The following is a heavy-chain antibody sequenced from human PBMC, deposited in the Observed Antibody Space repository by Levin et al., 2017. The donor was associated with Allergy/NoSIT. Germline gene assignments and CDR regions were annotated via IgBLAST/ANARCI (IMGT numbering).Heavy chain of an antibody. CDR1: GFTFDDYA. D-gene: IGHD4-11*01. J-gene: IGHJ4*02. Sequence: SCAASGFTFDDYAMHWVRQAPGKGLEWVSSITWNGGTIAYADPVKGRFTVSRDNAKNTPYLQMNSLRAEDTALYYCAKDNSASLCTHYSKLGYRGQGTLVTVSS. CDR2: ITWNGGTI. V-gene: IGHV3-9*01. CDR3: AKDNSASLCTHYSKLGY.